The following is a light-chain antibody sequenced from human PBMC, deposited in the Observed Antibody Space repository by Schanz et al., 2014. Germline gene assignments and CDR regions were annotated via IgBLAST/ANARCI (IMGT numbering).Light chain of an antibody. CDR1: SSDVGGYNY. Sequence: QSALTQPASASGSPGQSVTISCTGTSSDVGGYNYVSWYQQPPGTAPKLMIYEVSNRPSGVPDRFSGSKSGNTASLTISGLQAEDEADYYCSSYTGSSTFVVFGGGTKLTVL. J-gene: IGLJ2*01. CDR2: EVS. V-gene: IGLV2-18*02. CDR3: SSYTGSSTFVV.